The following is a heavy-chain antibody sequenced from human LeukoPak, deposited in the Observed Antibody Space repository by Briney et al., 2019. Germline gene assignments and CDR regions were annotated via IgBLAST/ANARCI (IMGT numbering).Heavy chain of an antibody. CDR3: ARDYDYVWERYRYPGDY. J-gene: IGHJ4*02. CDR2: INPNSGGT. Sequence: ASVKVSCKASGYTFSGYYMHWVRQAPGQGLEWIGWINPNSGGTNYAQKFQGRVTMTRDTSISTAYMELSRLRSDDTAVYYCARDYDYVWERYRYPGDYWGQGTLVTVSS. V-gene: IGHV1-2*02. D-gene: IGHD3-16*02. CDR1: GYTFSGYY.